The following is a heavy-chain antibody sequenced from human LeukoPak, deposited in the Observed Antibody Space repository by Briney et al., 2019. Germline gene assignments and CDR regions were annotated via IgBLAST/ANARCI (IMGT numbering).Heavy chain of an antibody. Sequence: PGGSLRLSCAASGFSFSSYAMTWVRQAPGKGLEWVSAISGSGGSTYYADSLKGRFTISRDNSKNTLYLQMNSLRAEDTAVYYCARDGSYFGQYYFDYWGQGTLVTVSS. CDR3: ARDGSYFGQYYFDY. CDR1: GFSFSSYA. D-gene: IGHD1-26*01. J-gene: IGHJ4*02. V-gene: IGHV3-23*01. CDR2: ISGSGGST.